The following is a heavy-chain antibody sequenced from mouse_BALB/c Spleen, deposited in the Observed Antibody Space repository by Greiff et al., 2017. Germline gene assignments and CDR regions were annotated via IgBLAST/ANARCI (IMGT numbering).Heavy chain of an antibody. Sequence: DVKLVESGGGLVKPGGSLKLSCAASGFTFSSYAMTWVRQTPEKRLEWVASISSGGSTYYPDSVKGRFTISRDNARNILYLQMSSLRSEDTAMYYCARDYYGSSYVGAMDYWGQGTSVTVSS. D-gene: IGHD1-1*01. CDR2: ISSGGST. CDR1: GFTFSSYA. J-gene: IGHJ4*01. CDR3: ARDYYGSSYVGAMDY. V-gene: IGHV5-6-5*01.